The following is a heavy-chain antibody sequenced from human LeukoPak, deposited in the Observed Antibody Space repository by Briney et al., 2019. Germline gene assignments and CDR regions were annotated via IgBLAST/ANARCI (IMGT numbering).Heavy chain of an antibody. CDR1: GFIFEDYG. CDR2: ISWNGAGT. CDR3: ARDKWGPDY. Sequence: PGGSLRLSCAATGFIFEDYGMVWIRQAPGKGLEWVSGISWNGAGTDYADSVKGRFTISRDDAKNSLYLKMNSLRAEDTALYDCARDKWGPDYWGQGTLVTVSS. V-gene: IGHV3-20*01. D-gene: IGHD7-27*01. J-gene: IGHJ4*02.